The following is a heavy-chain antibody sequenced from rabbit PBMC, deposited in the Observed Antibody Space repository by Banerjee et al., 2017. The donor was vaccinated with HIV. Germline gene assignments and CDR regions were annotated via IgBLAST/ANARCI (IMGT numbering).Heavy chain of an antibody. CDR2: IDPVFGST. CDR3: VRDTWHFKL. V-gene: IGHV1S43*01. J-gene: IGHJ4*01. Sequence: QEQLVESGGGLVKPGASLTLTCKASGFDFSSGYDMCWVRQAPGKGLEWIAYIDPVFGSTHYASWVNGRFTISSHNAQNTLYLQLNSLTAADTATYFCVRDTWHFKLWGPGTLVTVS. D-gene: IGHD3-1*01. CDR1: GFDFSSGYD.